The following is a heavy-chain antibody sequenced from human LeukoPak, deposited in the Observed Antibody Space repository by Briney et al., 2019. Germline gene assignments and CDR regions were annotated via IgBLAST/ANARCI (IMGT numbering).Heavy chain of an antibody. CDR3: AMVWDYYDSRYFDY. V-gene: IGHV3-21*04. Sequence: GGSLRLSCAPSGFTFSSYSMNWVRQAPGKGLEWVSSISSSGNYIYYADSLKGRFTISRDNAKNSLYLQMNSLRAEDTAVYYCAMVWDYYDSRYFDYWGQGTLVTVSS. CDR2: ISSSGNYI. D-gene: IGHD3-10*01. J-gene: IGHJ4*02. CDR1: GFTFSSYS.